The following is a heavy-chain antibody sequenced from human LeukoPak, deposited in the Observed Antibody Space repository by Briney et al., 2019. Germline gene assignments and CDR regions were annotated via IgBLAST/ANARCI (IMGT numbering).Heavy chain of an antibody. CDR1: GYTFTSYG. CDR3: ARDWGSIPLHYYYGMDV. Sequence: GASVKVSCKASGYTFTSYGISWVRQAPGQGLEWMGWISAYNGNTNYAQKLQGRVTMTTDTSTSTAYMELRSLRSDDTAVYYCARDWGSIPLHYYYGMDVWGQGTTVTVSS. D-gene: IGHD3-16*01. CDR2: ISAYNGNT. J-gene: IGHJ6*02. V-gene: IGHV1-18*01.